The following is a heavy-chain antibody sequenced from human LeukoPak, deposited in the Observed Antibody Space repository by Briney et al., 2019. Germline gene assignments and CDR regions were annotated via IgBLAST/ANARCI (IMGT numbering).Heavy chain of an antibody. D-gene: IGHD6-13*01. CDR2: IYYSGST. CDR3: ARIAYLTFDY. CDR1: GDSISSYS. Sequence: SETLSLTCIVSGDSISSYSWSWIRQPPGKGLEWIGYIYYSGSTNYNPSLKSRVTISLDASKNQFSLKLSSVTAADTAVYYCARIAYLTFDYWGQGTLVTVSS. J-gene: IGHJ4*02. V-gene: IGHV4-59*12.